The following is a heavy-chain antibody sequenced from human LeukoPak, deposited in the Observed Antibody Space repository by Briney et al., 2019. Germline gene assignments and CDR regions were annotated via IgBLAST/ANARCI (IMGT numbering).Heavy chain of an antibody. V-gene: IGHV3-11*01. D-gene: IGHD6-13*01. CDR3: AKTPQKIAASDY. Sequence: PGGSLRLSYAASGFTFSDYYMSWIRQAPGKGLEWVSYISTSGSSKDYADSVKGRFTTSRDNAKNSLYLQMNGLRAEDTAVYYCAKTPQKIAASDYWGQGTLVTVSS. J-gene: IGHJ4*02. CDR2: ISTSGSSK. CDR1: GFTFSDYY.